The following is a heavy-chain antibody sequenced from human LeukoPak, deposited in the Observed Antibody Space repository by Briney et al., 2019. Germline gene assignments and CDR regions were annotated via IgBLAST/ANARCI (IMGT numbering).Heavy chain of an antibody. CDR1: GFTFSSYG. J-gene: IGHJ4*02. V-gene: IGHV3-30*02. CDR2: IQDDGSNE. CDR3: GKGEVHSYGSESDY. Sequence: GGSLRLSCAASGFTFSSYGMHWVRQAPGKGLEWVAYIQDDGSNEKYAESMKGRFTISRDSSKNISYLQMNSLRAEDTAVYYCGKGEVHSYGSESDYWGQGTLVTVSS. D-gene: IGHD3-10*01.